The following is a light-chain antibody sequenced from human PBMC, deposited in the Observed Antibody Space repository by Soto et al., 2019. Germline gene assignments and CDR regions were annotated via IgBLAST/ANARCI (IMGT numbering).Light chain of an antibody. Sequence: QSALTQPRSVSGSPGQSVTISCTGTSTDVGGYNFVSWYQQHPGKAPKLMIYDVSERPSGVPDRFSGSKSGNTASLTISGLQAEDEADYCCCAYAGRYSYVFGTGTKVTVL. CDR1: STDVGGYNF. V-gene: IGLV2-11*01. J-gene: IGLJ1*01. CDR2: DVS. CDR3: CAYAGRYSYV.